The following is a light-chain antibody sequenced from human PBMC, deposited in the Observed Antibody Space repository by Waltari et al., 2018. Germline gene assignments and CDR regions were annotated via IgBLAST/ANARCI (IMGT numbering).Light chain of an antibody. CDR3: SSYAGSSTLV. V-gene: IGLV2-23*02. Sequence: QSALTQPASVSGSPGQSITISCTGTSSDVGSDNLVSWYQQYPGKAPKLMIYEVSKRPSGVSNSFSGSKSGNTASLTISGLQAEYEADYYCSSYAGSSTLVFGGGTKLSVL. CDR2: EVS. J-gene: IGLJ2*01. CDR1: SSDVGSDNL.